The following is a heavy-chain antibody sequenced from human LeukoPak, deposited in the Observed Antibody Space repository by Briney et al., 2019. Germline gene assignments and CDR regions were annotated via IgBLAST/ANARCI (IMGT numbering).Heavy chain of an antibody. CDR3: ATKLEERDYYDSSGYYPFDY. CDR2: FDPEDGET. D-gene: IGHD3-22*01. Sequence: ASVKVSCTVSGYTLTELSMHWVRQAPGKGLEWMGGFDPEDGETIYAQKFQGRVTMTEDTSTDTAHMELSSLRSEDTAVYYCATKLEERDYYDSSGYYPFDYWGQGTLVTVSS. J-gene: IGHJ4*02. V-gene: IGHV1-24*01. CDR1: GYTLTELS.